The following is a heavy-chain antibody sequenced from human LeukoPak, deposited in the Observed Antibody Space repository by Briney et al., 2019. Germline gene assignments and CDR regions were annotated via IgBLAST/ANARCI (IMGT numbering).Heavy chain of an antibody. Sequence: ASVKVSCKAPGHTFTDYNIHWVRQAPGQGVEWVGWISAYNGNTNYAQKLQGRVTMTTDTSTSTAYMELRSLRSDDTAVYYCARDQGAAAMDVWGQGTTVTVSS. V-gene: IGHV1-18*04. CDR2: ISAYNGNT. D-gene: IGHD6-13*01. CDR1: GHTFTDYN. J-gene: IGHJ6*02. CDR3: ARDQGAAAMDV.